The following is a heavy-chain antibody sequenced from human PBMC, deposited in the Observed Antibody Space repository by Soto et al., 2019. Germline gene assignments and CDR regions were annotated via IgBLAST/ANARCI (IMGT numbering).Heavy chain of an antibody. Sequence: GGSLRLSCAASGFTFSSYGMHWVRQAPGKGLEWVAVISYDGSNKYYADTVKGQFTISRDNSKNTLYLQMNSLRADDTAVYYCARDKRDLRFLEWSYYFDYWGQGT. V-gene: IGHV3-30*03. CDR2: ISYDGSNK. D-gene: IGHD3-3*01. CDR1: GFTFSSYG. J-gene: IGHJ4*02. CDR3: ARDKRDLRFLEWSYYFDY.